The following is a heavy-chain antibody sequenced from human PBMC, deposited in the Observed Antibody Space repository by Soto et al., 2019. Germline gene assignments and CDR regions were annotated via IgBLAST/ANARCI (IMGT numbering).Heavy chain of an antibody. CDR3: AKFAIEIEAAGPQVY. D-gene: IGHD6-13*01. CDR2: ISYDGSNK. CDR1: GFTFSSYG. J-gene: IGHJ4*02. Sequence: GGSLRLSCAASGFTFSSYGMHWVRQAPGKGLEWVAVISYDGSNKYYADSVKGRFTISRDNSKNTLYLQMNSLRAEDTAVYYCAKFAIEIEAAGPQVYWCQGTLVSVFS. V-gene: IGHV3-30*18.